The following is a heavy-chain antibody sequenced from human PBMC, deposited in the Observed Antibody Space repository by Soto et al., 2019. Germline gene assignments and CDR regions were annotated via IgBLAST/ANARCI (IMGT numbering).Heavy chain of an antibody. CDR2: IFSNDEK. Sequence: QVTLKESGPVLVKPTETLTLTCNVSGFSLSNAKVGVSWIRQPPGTALEWLAHIFSNDEKSYSTSLKSRLTISKDSSKRQVVLTMTNVDPVDTATYYCAVSAGWFDPWGQGTLVIVSS. J-gene: IGHJ5*02. CDR3: AVSAGWFDP. V-gene: IGHV2-26*01. CDR1: GFSLSNAKVG.